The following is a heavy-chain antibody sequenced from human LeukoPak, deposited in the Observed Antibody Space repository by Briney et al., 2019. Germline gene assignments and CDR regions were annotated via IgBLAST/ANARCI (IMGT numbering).Heavy chain of an antibody. CDR3: AKAPVTTCSGAYCYPFDY. V-gene: IGHV3-30*02. CDR2: IRYDGSNK. CDR1: GFTFSSYG. J-gene: IGHJ4*02. D-gene: IGHD2-15*01. Sequence: HPGGSLRLSCAASGFTFSSYGMHWVRQAPGKGLEWVAFIRYDGSNKYYADSVKGRFTISRDNSKNTLYLQMNSLRAEDAAVYYCAKAPVTTCSGAYCYPFDYWGQGTLVTVSS.